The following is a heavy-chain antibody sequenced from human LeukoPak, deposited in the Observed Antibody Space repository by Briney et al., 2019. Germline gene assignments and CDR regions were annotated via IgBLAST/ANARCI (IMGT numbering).Heavy chain of an antibody. CDR3: ATRSSYSSGWYAGYFDL. Sequence: PGGSLRLSCAASGSTFSSYWMSWVRQAPGKGLEWVANIKQDGSEKYYVDSVKGRFTISRDNAKNSLYLQMNSLRAEDTAVYYCATRSSYSSGWYAGYFDLWGRGTLVTVSS. D-gene: IGHD6-19*01. CDR2: IKQDGSEK. V-gene: IGHV3-7*01. J-gene: IGHJ2*01. CDR1: GSTFSSYW.